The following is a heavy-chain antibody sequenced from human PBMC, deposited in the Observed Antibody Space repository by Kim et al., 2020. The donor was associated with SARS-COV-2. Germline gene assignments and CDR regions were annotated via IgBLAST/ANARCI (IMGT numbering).Heavy chain of an antibody. CDR3: AHLSSTRRIQLWLRVSGDFDY. Sequence: SGPTLVNPTQTLTLTCTFSGFSLSTSGVGVGWIRQPPGKALEWLALIYWDDDKRYSPSLKSRLTITKDTSKNQVVLTMTNMDPVDTATYYCAHLSSTRRIQLWLRVSGDFDYWGQGTLVTVSS. CDR2: IYWDDDK. CDR1: GFSLSTSGVG. V-gene: IGHV2-5*02. D-gene: IGHD5-18*01. J-gene: IGHJ4*02.